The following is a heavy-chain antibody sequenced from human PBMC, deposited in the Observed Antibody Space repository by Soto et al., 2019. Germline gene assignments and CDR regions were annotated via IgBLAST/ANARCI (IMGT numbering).Heavy chain of an antibody. CDR2: IYGGGNGP. CDR1: GFTFSDFA. CDR3: AKREGTDPWAYSCDY. J-gene: IGHJ4*02. D-gene: IGHD1-26*01. V-gene: IGHV3-23*01. Sequence: EVQVLESGGGLVQPGGSLRLSCAATGFTFSDFAMSWVRQAPGKGLEWVSRIYGGGNGPHYADSVKGRVTISRDNSKNTLYLQMNSLRAEYTGVYYCAKREGTDPWAYSCDYWGQGTVVTVSS.